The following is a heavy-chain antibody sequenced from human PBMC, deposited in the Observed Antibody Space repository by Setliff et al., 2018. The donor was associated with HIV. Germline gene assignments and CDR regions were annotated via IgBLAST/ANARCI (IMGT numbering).Heavy chain of an antibody. J-gene: IGHJ4*02. CDR2: LFYNGNT. Sequence: SETLSLTCTVSGGSISNNSYYCGWVRQPPGKGLELIGNLFYNGNTYYNPSLKSRVTISVDTSKNQFSLKLSSVTAADTAIYFCARQFRYPNRAVAGVDYWGQGTLVTVSS. CDR3: ARQFRYPNRAVAGVDY. V-gene: IGHV4-39*01. D-gene: IGHD6-19*01. CDR1: GGSISNNSYY.